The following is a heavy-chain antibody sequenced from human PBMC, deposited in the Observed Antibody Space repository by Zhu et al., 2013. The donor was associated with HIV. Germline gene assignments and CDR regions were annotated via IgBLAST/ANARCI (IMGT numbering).Heavy chain of an antibody. Sequence: QVQLVQSGAEMKSPGASVRISCRASGYIFINYYLHWVRQAPGQGPESMGWINPRNGDTKYAPNFQGRLTLTRDTSISTIYMVLNSLTSEDTAVYYCAADTGYPWGQGTLVTVSS. CDR3: AADTGYP. CDR1: GYIFINYY. V-gene: IGHV1-2*07. J-gene: IGHJ5*02. CDR2: INPRNGDT.